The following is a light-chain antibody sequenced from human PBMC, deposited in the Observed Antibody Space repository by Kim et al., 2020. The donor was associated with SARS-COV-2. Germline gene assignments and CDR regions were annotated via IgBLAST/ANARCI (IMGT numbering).Light chain of an antibody. V-gene: IGLV2-14*01. Sequence: QSVLTQPASVSGSPGQSITISCTGTSSDVGGYNYVSWYQQHPGKAPKLMIYDVSKRPSGVSKRFSGSKSGNTASLTISGLQAEDEADYYCSSYTSSSTLVFGGGTQLTVL. J-gene: IGLJ2*01. CDR2: DVS. CDR1: SSDVGGYNY. CDR3: SSYTSSSTLV.